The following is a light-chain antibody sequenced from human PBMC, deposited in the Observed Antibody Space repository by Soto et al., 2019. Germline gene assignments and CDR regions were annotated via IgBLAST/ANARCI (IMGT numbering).Light chain of an antibody. Sequence: QSALTQPPSASGSPGQSVTISRTGTSSDVGGYKYVSWYQQHPGKAPKLMIFEVNKRPSGVPDRFSGSKSGNTASLTVSGLQAEDEADYYCSSYAGSNNLGVFGTGTKLTVL. CDR2: EVN. CDR3: SSYAGSNNLGV. J-gene: IGLJ1*01. V-gene: IGLV2-8*01. CDR1: SSDVGGYKY.